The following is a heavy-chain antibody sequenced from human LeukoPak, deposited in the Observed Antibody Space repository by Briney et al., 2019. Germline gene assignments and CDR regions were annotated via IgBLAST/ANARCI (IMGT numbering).Heavy chain of an antibody. Sequence: PSDTLPLTCTVSGGSISSYYWSWIRQPAGKGLEWIGRIYTSGSTNYNPSLKSRATMSIDTSKNQFSLKLSSVTAADTAVYYCARGRRGGYSYGYNFDYWGQGTLVTVSS. CDR2: IYTSGST. D-gene: IGHD5-18*01. CDR3: ARGRRGGYSYGYNFDY. CDR1: GGSISSYY. V-gene: IGHV4-4*07. J-gene: IGHJ4*02.